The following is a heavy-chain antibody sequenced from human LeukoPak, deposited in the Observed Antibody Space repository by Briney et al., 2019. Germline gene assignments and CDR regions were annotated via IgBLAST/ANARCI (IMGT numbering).Heavy chain of an antibody. Sequence: GGSLRLSCAASGFAFSSSWMLWGRQAPGKGLVWVSRINSDGTYTNYADSVKGRFTISRDNAKNTLYLQMNRLRAEDTAVYYCARDLSHTFDYWGQGTLVTVSS. CDR3: ARDLSHTFDY. J-gene: IGHJ4*02. CDR1: GFAFSSSW. V-gene: IGHV3-74*01. CDR2: INSDGTYT.